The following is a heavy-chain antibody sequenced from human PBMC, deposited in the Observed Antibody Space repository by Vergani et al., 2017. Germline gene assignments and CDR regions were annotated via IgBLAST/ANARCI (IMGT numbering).Heavy chain of an antibody. D-gene: IGHD5-18*01. CDR1: GFTFSSYS. Sequence: EVQLVESGGGLVKPGGSLRLSCAASGFTFSSYSMNWVRQAPGKGLEWVSSISSCSSYIYYADSVKGRFTISRDNAKNSLYLQMNSLRAEDTAVYYCARDTRGYSYGYFYWGQGTLVTVSS. V-gene: IGHV3-21*01. CDR3: ARDTRGYSYGYFY. J-gene: IGHJ4*02. CDR2: ISSCSSYI.